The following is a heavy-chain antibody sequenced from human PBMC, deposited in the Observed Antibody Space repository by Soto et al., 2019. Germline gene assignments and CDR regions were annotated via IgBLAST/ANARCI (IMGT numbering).Heavy chain of an antibody. D-gene: IGHD1-26*01. CDR1: GATFGNHV. Sequence: SVKVSCKASGATFGNHVISWVRQAPGQGLEWMGGIIPIFGTANYAQRFQGRVTITADKSTNTFYMALSSLRSEDTAVYYCAREGYRGIYLDYWGQGTLVTVSS. CDR2: IIPIFGTA. V-gene: IGHV1-69*06. J-gene: IGHJ4*02. CDR3: AREGYRGIYLDY.